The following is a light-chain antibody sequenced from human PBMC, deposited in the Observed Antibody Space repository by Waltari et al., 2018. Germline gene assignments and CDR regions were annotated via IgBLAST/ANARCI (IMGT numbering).Light chain of an antibody. CDR1: CSDIGGYNY. Sequence: QSALTPPASVSASPGQSITISCSGSCSDIGGYNYVSWYQQHPGKAPKLMIYDVSNRPSGVSNRFSGSKSGNTASLTICGLQAEDEADYYCSSYTSSSAVVFGGGTKLTVL. CDR3: SSYTSSSAVV. V-gene: IGLV2-14*01. CDR2: DVS. J-gene: IGLJ2*01.